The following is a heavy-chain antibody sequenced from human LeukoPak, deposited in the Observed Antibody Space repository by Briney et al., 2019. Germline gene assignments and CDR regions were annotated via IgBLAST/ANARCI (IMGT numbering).Heavy chain of an antibody. Sequence: GGSLRRSCAASGFTFSSYGMHWVRQAPGKGLEWVAVIWYDGSNKYYADSVKGRFTISRDNSKNTLYLQMNSLRAEDTAVYYCARDSRIAVAATTGGWFDHWGQGTLVTVSS. J-gene: IGHJ5*02. CDR3: ARDSRIAVAATTGGWFDH. D-gene: IGHD6-19*01. V-gene: IGHV3-33*01. CDR1: GFTFSSYG. CDR2: IWYDGSNK.